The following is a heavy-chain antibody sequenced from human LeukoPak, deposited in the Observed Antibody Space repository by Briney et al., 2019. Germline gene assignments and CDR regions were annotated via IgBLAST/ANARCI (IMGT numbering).Heavy chain of an antibody. J-gene: IGHJ4*02. D-gene: IGHD3-3*01. V-gene: IGHV3-23*01. CDR2: ISGSGGST. CDR3: AKSRTYDFWSGYFFDY. Sequence: GGSLRLSCAASGFTFSSYAMSWVRQAPGKGLEWVSAISGSGGSTCYADSVKGRFTISRDNSKNTLYLQMNSLRAEDTAVYYCAKSRTYDFWSGYFFDYWGQGTLVTVSS. CDR1: GFTFSSYA.